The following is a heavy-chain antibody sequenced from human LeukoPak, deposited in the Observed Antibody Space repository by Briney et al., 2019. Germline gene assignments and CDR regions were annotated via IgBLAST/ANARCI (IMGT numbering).Heavy chain of an antibody. CDR1: GFTFSSYG. Sequence: GGSLRLSCAASGFTFSSYGMHWVRQAPVKALEWVAVISYDGSNKYYADSVKGRFTISRDNSKNTLYLQMNSLRAEDTAVYYCAKDRPYCGGDYNRYGMDVWGQGTTVTVSS. CDR3: AKDRPYCGGDYNRYGMDV. J-gene: IGHJ6*02. D-gene: IGHD2-21*02. V-gene: IGHV3-30*18. CDR2: ISYDGSNK.